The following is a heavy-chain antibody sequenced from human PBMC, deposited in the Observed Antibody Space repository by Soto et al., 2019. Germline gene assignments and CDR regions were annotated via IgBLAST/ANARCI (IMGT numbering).Heavy chain of an antibody. CDR2: MHRNGNTT. D-gene: IGHD4-17*01. V-gene: IGHV3-20*04. Sequence: EVQLVESGGGVVRPGGSLRLACAVSGFSLDEYGMSWVRQAPGKGLEWVSGMHRNGNTTGYADSVKGRFTISRDDAKNSLYLQMNRLRAEDTAFYYCARDHRWGYEYGDYGDSWGHGTLVTVSS. CDR1: GFSLDEYG. J-gene: IGHJ5*01. CDR3: ARDHRWGYEYGDYGDS.